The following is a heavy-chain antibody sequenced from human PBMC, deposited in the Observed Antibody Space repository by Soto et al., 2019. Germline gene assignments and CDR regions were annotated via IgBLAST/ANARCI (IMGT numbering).Heavy chain of an antibody. CDR3: ARVAVAGTRFDY. V-gene: IGHV4-34*01. Sequence: PSETLSLTCAVYGGSFSGYDWTWIRQPPGTGLEWIGEINHSGSSNYNPSLKSRVTISVDTSKNQFSLKLTSVTAADTAVYYCARVAVAGTRFDYWGQGTLVTVSS. J-gene: IGHJ4*02. CDR2: INHSGSS. D-gene: IGHD6-19*01. CDR1: GGSFSGYD.